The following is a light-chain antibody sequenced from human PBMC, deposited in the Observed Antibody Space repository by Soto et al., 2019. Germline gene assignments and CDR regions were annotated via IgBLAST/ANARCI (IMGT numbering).Light chain of an antibody. V-gene: IGKV1-8*01. J-gene: IGKJ1*01. CDR2: VAS. CDR3: QQYNTYPRT. Sequence: AIRMTQSPSSLSASTGDRVTITCRASQDISSYLAWYQQKPGKAPKLLIYVASALQSGVPSRFSGSGSGTDFTLTISSLQSEDSASYYCQQYNTYPRTFGQGTKVEIK. CDR1: QDISSY.